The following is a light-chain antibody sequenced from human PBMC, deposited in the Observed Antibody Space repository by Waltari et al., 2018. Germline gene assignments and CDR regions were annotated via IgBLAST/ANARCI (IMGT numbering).Light chain of an antibody. V-gene: IGKV3-20*01. Sequence: IVLTQSPGTLSLSPGKRATLSCRASQSVSSSYLAWYQQKPGQAPRLLIYGASSRATGIPDRFSGSGSGTDFTLTISRLEPEDFAVYYCQQYGSSLLTFGGGTKVEIK. CDR2: GAS. CDR3: QQYGSSLLT. CDR1: QSVSSSY. J-gene: IGKJ4*01.